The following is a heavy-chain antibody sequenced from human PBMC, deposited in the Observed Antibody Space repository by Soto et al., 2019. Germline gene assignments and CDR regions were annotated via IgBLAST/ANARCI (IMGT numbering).Heavy chain of an antibody. V-gene: IGHV4-61*01. CDR2: IYYSGRT. CDR1: GASVSSASYY. CDR3: VSEGYYDSSGYYYAVIY. J-gene: IGHJ4*02. Sequence: PSETLSLTCTVSGASVSSASYYWSWIRQPPGKGLEWIGYIYYSGRTDYNPSLKSRVTISLDTFKNQFSLKLSSVTAADTAVYYCVSEGYYDSSGYYYAVIYWGQGTLVTVSS. D-gene: IGHD3-22*01.